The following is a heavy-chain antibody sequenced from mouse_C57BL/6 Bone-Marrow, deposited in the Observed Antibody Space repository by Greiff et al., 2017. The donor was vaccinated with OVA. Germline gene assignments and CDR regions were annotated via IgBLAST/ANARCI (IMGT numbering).Heavy chain of an antibody. V-gene: IGHV7-3*01. Sequence: EVKLVESGGGLVRPGGSLSLSCAASGFTFTDYYMSWVRQPPGKALEWLGFIRNKANGYATEYSASVKGRLTISRDTSQSILYLQMNALRAEDSATYSYESYIRLRRKYYYAMDYWGQGTSVTVSS. CDR1: GFTFTDYY. CDR3: ESYIRLRRKYYYAMDY. J-gene: IGHJ4*01. CDR2: IRNKANGYAT. D-gene: IGHD2-4*01.